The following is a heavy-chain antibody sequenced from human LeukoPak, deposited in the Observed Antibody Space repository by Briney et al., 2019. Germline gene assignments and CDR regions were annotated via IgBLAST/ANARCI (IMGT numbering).Heavy chain of an antibody. J-gene: IGHJ6*01. D-gene: IGHD3-3*01. CDR1: VFTFSSYG. CDR2: IWYEGSNK. CDR3: AKEIADNYDFWSGYMDV. Sequence: GGSLRLSCAASVFTFSSYGMHWVRQAPGKGLEWVAVIWYEGSNKYYADSVKGRFTIPRDNYKNTLYLHMNRLRAEDTGVYYCAKEIADNYDFWSGYMDVWGKGITVTVSS. V-gene: IGHV3-33*06.